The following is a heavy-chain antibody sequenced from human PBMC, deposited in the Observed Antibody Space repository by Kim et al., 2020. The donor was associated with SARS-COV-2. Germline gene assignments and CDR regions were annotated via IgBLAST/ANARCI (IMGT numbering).Heavy chain of an antibody. CDR3: AKYYDSYGAFDI. CDR1: GGSISSGGYY. CDR2: IYYSGST. D-gene: IGHD3-22*01. J-gene: IGHJ3*02. Sequence: SETLSLTCTVSGGSISSGGYYWSWIRQHPGKGLEWIGYIYYSGSTYYNPSLKSRVTISVDTSKNQFSLKLSSVTAADTAVYYCAKYYDSYGAFDIWGQGTMVTVSS. V-gene: IGHV4-31*03.